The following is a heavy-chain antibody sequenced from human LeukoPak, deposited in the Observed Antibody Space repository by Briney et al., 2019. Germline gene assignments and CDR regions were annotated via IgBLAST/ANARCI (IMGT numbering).Heavy chain of an antibody. CDR2: INPNSGGT. CDR1: GYTFTGYY. D-gene: IGHD3-3*01. CDR3: ARDHYDFWSGYGGDY. Sequence: GASVKVSCKASGYTFTGYYMHWVRQAPGQGLEWMGWINPNSGGTNYAQKFQGRVTMTRDTSISTAYMELSRLRSDDTAVYYCARDHYDFWSGYGGDYWGQGTLVTVSS. J-gene: IGHJ4*02. V-gene: IGHV1-2*02.